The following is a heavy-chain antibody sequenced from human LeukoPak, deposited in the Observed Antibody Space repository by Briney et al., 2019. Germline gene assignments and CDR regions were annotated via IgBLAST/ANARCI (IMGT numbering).Heavy chain of an antibody. Sequence: ASVKVSCKASGYTFTGDDMHWVRQAPGQGLEWMGWINPNSGGTNYAQKFQGRVTMTRDTSISTAYMELRSLTSDDTALYYCARSSLGTITAGPFDYWGQGTLVTVSS. CDR1: GYTFTGDD. D-gene: IGHD5-12*01. CDR3: ARSSLGTITAGPFDY. J-gene: IGHJ4*02. CDR2: INPNSGGT. V-gene: IGHV1-2*02.